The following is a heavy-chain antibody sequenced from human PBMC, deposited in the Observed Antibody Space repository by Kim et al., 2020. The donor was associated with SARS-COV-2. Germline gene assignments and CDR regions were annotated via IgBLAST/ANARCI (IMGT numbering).Heavy chain of an antibody. D-gene: IGHD2-15*01. CDR1: GGSFSGYY. CDR3: ASGLPSID. CDR2: INHSGST. J-gene: IGHJ4*02. V-gene: IGHV4-34*01. Sequence: SETLSLTCAVYGGSFSGYYWSWIRQPPGKGLEWIGEINHSGSTNYNPSLKSRVTISVDTCKNQFSLKLSSVTAADTAVYYCASGLPSIDWGQGTLVTVSS.